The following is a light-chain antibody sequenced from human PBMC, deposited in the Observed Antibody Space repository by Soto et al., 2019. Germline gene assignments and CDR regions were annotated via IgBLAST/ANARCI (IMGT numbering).Light chain of an antibody. CDR1: QSISSS. CDR2: DAS. V-gene: IGKV3-11*01. CDR3: QEHSNWPLT. Sequence: EIVLTQSPATLSLSPGERATLSCRASQSISSSLAWYQQKPVQTPRLLPYDASNRATGIPARFSVSGSWTGFKLTISSLEPEDFAVYYCQEHSNWPLTFGHGTKVDIK. J-gene: IGKJ3*01.